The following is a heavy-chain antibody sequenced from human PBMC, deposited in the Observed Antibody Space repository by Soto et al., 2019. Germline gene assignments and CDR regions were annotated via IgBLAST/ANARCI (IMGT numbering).Heavy chain of an antibody. D-gene: IGHD2-15*01. V-gene: IGHV3-21*01. J-gene: IGHJ5*02. Sequence: EVQLVESGGGLVKPGGSLRLSCAASGFTFSTYTMNWVRQAPGKGLEWVSSISSGSNYIDYPEAVKGRFTISRDNAKNSLYLQMNSLRAEDTALYYCARDYGKLNPWGQRTLVTVSS. CDR2: ISSGSNYI. CDR3: ARDYGKLNP. CDR1: GFTFSTYT.